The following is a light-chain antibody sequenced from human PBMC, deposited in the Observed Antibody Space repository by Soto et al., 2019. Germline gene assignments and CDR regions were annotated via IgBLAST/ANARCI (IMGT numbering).Light chain of an antibody. V-gene: IGKV3-15*01. CDR1: QSVSSSY. CDR2: GAF. Sequence: EIVLTQSPGTLSLSPVERSTLSCRAGQSVSSSYLAWYQQKPGQAPSLLIYGAFTRATGIPTRFSGTGSGTEFTLTISSLQSEDFAVYFCQQYNNWPITFGQGTRLEI. CDR3: QQYNNWPIT. J-gene: IGKJ5*01.